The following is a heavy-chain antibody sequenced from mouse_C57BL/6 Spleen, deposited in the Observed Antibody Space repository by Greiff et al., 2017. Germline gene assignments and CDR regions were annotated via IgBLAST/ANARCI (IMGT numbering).Heavy chain of an antibody. Sequence: VQLQQSGPELVKPGASVKISCKASGYAFSSSWMNWVKQRPGKGLEWIGRIYPGDGDTNYNGKFKGKATLTADKSSSTAYMQLSSLTSEDAAVYFCARLDDPYYCDYWGQGTTLTVSS. V-gene: IGHV1-82*01. CDR3: ARLDDPYYCDY. CDR1: GYAFSSSW. CDR2: IYPGDGDT. J-gene: IGHJ2*01.